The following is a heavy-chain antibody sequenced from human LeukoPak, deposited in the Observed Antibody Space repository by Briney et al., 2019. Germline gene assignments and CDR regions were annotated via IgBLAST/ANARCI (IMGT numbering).Heavy chain of an antibody. J-gene: IGHJ3*02. CDR1: LGSISSSSYY. Sequence: SETLSLTCPVSLGSISSSSYYWGWFRQPPGTGLEGIGSIYYIGSTYYNPSLKSRVTISVDTSKNQFSLKLTSVTAADTAVYYCARWGREQLWLSDAFDIWGQGTMVTVSS. CDR3: ARWGREQLWLSDAFDI. CDR2: IYYIGST. V-gene: IGHV4-39*01. D-gene: IGHD5-18*01.